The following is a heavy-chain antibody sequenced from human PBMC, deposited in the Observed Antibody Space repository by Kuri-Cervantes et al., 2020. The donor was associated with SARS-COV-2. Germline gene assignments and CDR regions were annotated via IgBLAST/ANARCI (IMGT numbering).Heavy chain of an antibody. J-gene: IGHJ4*02. CDR2: TYTDDRT. CDR3: ARSVITEN. CDR1: GFTFSSYS. Sequence: GGSLRLSCAASGFTFSSYSMSWVRQAPGKGLEWVSVTYTDDRTYYADSVKGRFTISRDNAKNSLHLQMNSLRAEDTAVYYCARSVITENWGQGTLVTVSS. V-gene: IGHV3-53*01. D-gene: IGHD4-23*01.